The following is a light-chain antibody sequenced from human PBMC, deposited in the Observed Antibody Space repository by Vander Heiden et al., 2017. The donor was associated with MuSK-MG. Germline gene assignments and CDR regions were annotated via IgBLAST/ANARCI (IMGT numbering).Light chain of an antibody. CDR1: SSNIGAGYD. CDR2: GNS. V-gene: IGLV1-40*01. Sequence: QSVLTHPPAVSVAPGPTITISCTGSSSNIGAGYDVHWYQQLPGTAPKLLIYGNSTRPSGVPDRFSGSKSGTSASLAITGLQAEDEADYYCQSYDSSLSGSVVFGGGTKLTVL. J-gene: IGLJ2*01. CDR3: QSYDSSLSGSVV.